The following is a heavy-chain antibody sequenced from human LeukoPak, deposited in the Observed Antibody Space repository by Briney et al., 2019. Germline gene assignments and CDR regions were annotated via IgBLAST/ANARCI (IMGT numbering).Heavy chain of an antibody. CDR2: ISRSSRHV. D-gene: IGHD1-1*01. CDR3: VRDLMGSGSTTAYLHH. J-gene: IGHJ1*01. Sequence: NPGGSLRLSCAASGFNFSDYSMNWVRQATGKGLEWVSSISRSSRHVYYAGSVKGRFTISRGNAKNSLYLQMNSLRAEDMAVYFCVRDLMGSGSTTAYLHHWGQGTLVTVSS. V-gene: IGHV3-21*01. CDR1: GFNFSDYS.